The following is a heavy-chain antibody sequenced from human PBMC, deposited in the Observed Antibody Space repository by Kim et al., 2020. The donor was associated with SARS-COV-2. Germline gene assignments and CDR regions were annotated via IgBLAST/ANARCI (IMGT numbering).Heavy chain of an antibody. Sequence: SETLSLTCAVYGGSFSGPYWNWIRQPPGMGLEWIGEINHSGSTNYNPSLESRVTLSVDTSKNQFSLRLSSVTAADTGVYFCARRAAGVDWWGQGTPVTVSS. CDR3: ARRAAGVDW. J-gene: IGHJ4*02. V-gene: IGHV4-34*01. CDR1: GGSFSGPY. CDR2: INHSGST.